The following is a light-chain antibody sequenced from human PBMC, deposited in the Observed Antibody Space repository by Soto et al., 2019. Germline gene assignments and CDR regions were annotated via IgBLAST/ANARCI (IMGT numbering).Light chain of an antibody. J-gene: IGLJ3*02. Sequence: QSVLTQPPSVSGAPGQRVTISCTGSSSNIGAGYDVHWYQQLPGTAPKLLIYGNSNRPSGVPDRFSDSKSGTSASLAITGLQAEDEADYYCQSYDSSLNGWVFGGGTKLTVL. CDR3: QSYDSSLNGWV. CDR2: GNS. CDR1: SSNIGAGYD. V-gene: IGLV1-40*01.